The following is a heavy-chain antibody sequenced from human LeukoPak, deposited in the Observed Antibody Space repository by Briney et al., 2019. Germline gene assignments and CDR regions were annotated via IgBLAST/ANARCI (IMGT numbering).Heavy chain of an antibody. CDR2: IIPIFGTA. CDR3: ATPREIQRGYRGYDYDY. V-gene: IGHV1-69*05. D-gene: IGHD5-12*01. J-gene: IGHJ4*02. CDR1: GYTFSCYA. Sequence: ASVKVSCKASGYTFSCYALSWVRQAPGQALEWMGRIIPIFGTANYAQKFQGRVTITTDESTSTAYMELRSLRSEDTAVYYCATPREIQRGYRGYDYDYWGQGTLVTVSS.